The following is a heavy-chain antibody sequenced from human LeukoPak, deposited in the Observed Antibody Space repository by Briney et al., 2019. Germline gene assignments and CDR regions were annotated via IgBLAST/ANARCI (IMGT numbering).Heavy chain of an antibody. CDR3: AKSPRGSWYPFDY. CDR1: GFTFSSYA. V-gene: IGHV3-23*01. J-gene: IGHJ4*02. CDR2: ISGSGGST. Sequence: SGGSLRLSCAASGFTFSSYAMSWVRQAPGKGVVWVSAISGSGGSTYYADSVKGRFTISRDNSKNTLYLQMNSLRAEDTAVYYCAKSPRGSWYPFDYWGQGTLVTVSS. D-gene: IGHD6-13*01.